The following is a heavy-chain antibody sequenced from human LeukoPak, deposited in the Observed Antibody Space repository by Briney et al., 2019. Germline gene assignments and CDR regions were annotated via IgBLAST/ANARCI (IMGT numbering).Heavy chain of an antibody. CDR2: IKQDGSEK. V-gene: IGHV3-7*01. J-gene: IGHJ4*02. D-gene: IGHD2-21*02. CDR3: ARGPCGGDCYRSGSLDY. Sequence: PGGSLRLSCAASGFTFSSYWMSWVRQAPGKGLEWVANIKQDGSEKYYVDSMKGRFTISRDNAKNSLYLQMNGLRAEDTAVYYCARGPCGGDCYRSGSLDYWGQGTLVTVSS. CDR1: GFTFSSYW.